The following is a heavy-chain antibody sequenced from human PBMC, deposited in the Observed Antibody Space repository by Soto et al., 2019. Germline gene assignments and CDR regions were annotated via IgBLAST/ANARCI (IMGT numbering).Heavy chain of an antibody. Sequence: QVQLVQSGAEVKKPGSSVKVSCKASGGTFSSYAISWVRQAPGQGLEWMGGIIPIFGTANYAQKFQGRVTITADKSTGKAYMELSSLRSEDTAVYYCASPTREWLPPARDYYYGMDVWGQGTTVTVSS. D-gene: IGHD3-3*01. V-gene: IGHV1-69*06. CDR3: ASPTREWLPPARDYYYGMDV. CDR1: GGTFSSYA. CDR2: IIPIFGTA. J-gene: IGHJ6*02.